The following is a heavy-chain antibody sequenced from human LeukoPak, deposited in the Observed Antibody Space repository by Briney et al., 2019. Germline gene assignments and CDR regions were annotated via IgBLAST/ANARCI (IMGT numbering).Heavy chain of an antibody. J-gene: IGHJ6*03. CDR2: IKQDGSEK. CDR3: ARAYMDV. CDR1: GFTFSSYW. V-gene: IGHV3-7*01. Sequence: TGGSLRLSCTASGFTFSSYWMTWVRQAPGKGLEWVANIKQDGSEKHYVDSVRGRFTISRDNAKNTLYLQMNSLRVEDTAVYYCARAYMDVWGKGTTVTISS.